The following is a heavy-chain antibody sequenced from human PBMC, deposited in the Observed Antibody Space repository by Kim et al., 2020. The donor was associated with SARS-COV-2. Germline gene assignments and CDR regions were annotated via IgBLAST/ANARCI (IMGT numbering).Heavy chain of an antibody. Sequence: YADSVKVRFTISRDNSKNTLYLQMNSLRAEDTAVYYCARGGSSSSGAFDIWGQGTMVTVSS. J-gene: IGHJ3*02. V-gene: IGHV3-33*01. CDR3: ARGGSSSSGAFDI. D-gene: IGHD6-6*01.